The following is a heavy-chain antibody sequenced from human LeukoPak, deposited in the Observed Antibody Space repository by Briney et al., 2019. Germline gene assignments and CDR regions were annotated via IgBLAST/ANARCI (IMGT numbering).Heavy chain of an antibody. D-gene: IGHD3-22*01. V-gene: IGHV3-15*01. J-gene: IGHJ4*02. CDR1: GFTFSSYW. Sequence: PGGSLRLSCAASGFTFSSYWMTWVRQAPGKGLEWVGRIKSKTDGGTTDYAAPVKGRFTISRDDSKNTLYLQMNSLKTEDTAVYYCTTDTHSIVVVICAYWGQGTLVTVSS. CDR3: TTDTHSIVVVICAY. CDR2: IKSKTDGGTT.